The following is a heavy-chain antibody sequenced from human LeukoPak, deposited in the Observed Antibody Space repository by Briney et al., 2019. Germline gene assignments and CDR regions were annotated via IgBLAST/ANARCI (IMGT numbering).Heavy chain of an antibody. CDR1: GGSFSGYY. Sequence: SETLSLTCAVYGGSFSGYYWSWIRQPPGKGLDWIGEINHSGSTNYNPSLKSRVTISVDTSKNQFSLKLSSVTAADTAVYYCARSSGDYDFWSGYLGYYFDYWGQGTLVTVSS. CDR3: ARSSGDYDFWSGYLGYYFDY. V-gene: IGHV4-34*01. D-gene: IGHD3-3*01. J-gene: IGHJ4*02. CDR2: INHSGST.